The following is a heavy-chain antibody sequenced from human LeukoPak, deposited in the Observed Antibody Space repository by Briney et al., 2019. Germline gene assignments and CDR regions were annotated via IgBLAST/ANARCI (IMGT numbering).Heavy chain of an antibody. J-gene: IGHJ4*02. CDR1: GGSISSGGYY. D-gene: IGHD5-24*01. Sequence: SETLSLTCTVSGGSISSGGYYWSWIRQHPGKGLEWIGYIYYSGSTYYNPSLKSRVTISVDTSKNQFSPKLSSVTAADTAVYYCARGRDGSIDYWGQGTLVTVSS. CDR2: IYYSGST. V-gene: IGHV4-31*03. CDR3: ARGRDGSIDY.